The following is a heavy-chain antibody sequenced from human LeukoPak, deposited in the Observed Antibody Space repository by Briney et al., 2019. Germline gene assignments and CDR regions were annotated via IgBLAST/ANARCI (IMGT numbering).Heavy chain of an antibody. V-gene: IGHV1-24*01. D-gene: IGHD2-2*01. Sequence: ASVKVSCKVSGYTLTELSMHWVRQAPGKGLEWMGGFDPEDGETICAQKFQGRVTMTEDTSTDTAYMELSSLRSEDTAVYYCATDPFYCSSTSCPIDYWGQGTLVTVSS. CDR3: ATDPFYCSSTSCPIDY. J-gene: IGHJ4*02. CDR1: GYTLTELS. CDR2: FDPEDGET.